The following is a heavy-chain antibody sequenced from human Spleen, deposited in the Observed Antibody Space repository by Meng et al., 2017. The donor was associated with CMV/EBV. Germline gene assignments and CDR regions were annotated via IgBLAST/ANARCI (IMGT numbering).Heavy chain of an antibody. CDR2: ISSSGNII. Sequence: GESLKISCAVSGFTFSDYYMSWIRQAPGKGLEWVSYISSSGNIIYYADSVKGRFTISRDNAKNSLYLQMNSLRAEDTAVYYCARDGLTGTTYNWFDPWGQGTLVTVSS. CDR3: ARDGLTGTTYNWFDP. J-gene: IGHJ5*02. D-gene: IGHD1-7*01. CDR1: GFTFSDYY. V-gene: IGHV3-11*01.